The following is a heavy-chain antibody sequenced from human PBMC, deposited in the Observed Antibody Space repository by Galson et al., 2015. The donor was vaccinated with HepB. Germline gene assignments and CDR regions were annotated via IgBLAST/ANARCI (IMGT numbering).Heavy chain of an antibody. V-gene: IGHV3-33*06. Sequence: SLRLSCAASGFTFSSYGMHWVRQAPGKGLEWVAVIWYDGSNKYYADSVKGRFTISRDNSKNTLYLQMNSLRAEDTAMYYCAKGAVAGSEGYYYGMDVWGQGTTVTVSS. CDR3: AKGAVAGSEGYYYGMDV. CDR1: GFTFSSYG. D-gene: IGHD6-19*01. CDR2: IWYDGSNK. J-gene: IGHJ6*02.